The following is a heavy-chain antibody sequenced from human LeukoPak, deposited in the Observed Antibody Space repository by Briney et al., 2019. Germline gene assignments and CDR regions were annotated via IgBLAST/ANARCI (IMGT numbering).Heavy chain of an antibody. V-gene: IGHV4-4*07. CDR3: VKDGPLGSDF. Sequence: SETLSLTCTISGASISTFYWSWIRQPAGKGLEWIGRIYASGNTYKNPSLESRVTMSVDTSNNQFTLNLTSVTGADTAMYYCVKDGPLGSDFWGQGTQVTVSS. CDR2: IYASGNT. CDR1: GASISTFY. D-gene: IGHD2-15*01. J-gene: IGHJ4*02.